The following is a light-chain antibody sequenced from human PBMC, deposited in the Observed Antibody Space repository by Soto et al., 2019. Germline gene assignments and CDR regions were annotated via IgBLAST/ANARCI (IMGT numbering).Light chain of an antibody. CDR3: QQRSNWPPIT. Sequence: EILMTQSPATLSVSPGERATLSCRASQSVDSNLAWYQQKPGQAPRLLIFDASNRATGIPARFSGSGSGTDFTLTISSLEPEDFAVYYCQQRSNWPPITFGQGTRLE. CDR2: DAS. CDR1: QSVDSN. V-gene: IGKV3-11*01. J-gene: IGKJ5*01.